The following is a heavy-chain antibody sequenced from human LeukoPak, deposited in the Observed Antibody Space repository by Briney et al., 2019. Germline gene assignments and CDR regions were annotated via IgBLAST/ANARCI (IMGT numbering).Heavy chain of an antibody. D-gene: IGHD5-24*01. V-gene: IGHV1-2*02. Sequence: ASVKVSCKASGYTFTGYYMHWVRQAPGQGLEWMGWINPNSGGTNYAQKFQGRVTMTRDTSISTAYMELSRLRSDDTAVYYCARVEMGYNYVHYMDVWGKGTTVTVSS. CDR3: ARVEMGYNYVHYMDV. CDR1: GYTFTGYY. J-gene: IGHJ6*03. CDR2: INPNSGGT.